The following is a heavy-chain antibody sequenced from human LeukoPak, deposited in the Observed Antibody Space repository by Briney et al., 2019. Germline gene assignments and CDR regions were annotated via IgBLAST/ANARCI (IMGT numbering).Heavy chain of an antibody. CDR1: GGSISSYY. D-gene: IGHD1-26*01. V-gene: IGHV4-59*01. J-gene: IGHJ4*02. CDR3: ARVSSGSNLYFDY. CDR2: IYYSGNT. Sequence: SETLSHTCTVSGGSISSYYWSWIRQPPGKGLEWIGYIYYSGNTNYNPSLKSRVTISVDTSKNQFSLNLNSVTAADTVVYYCARVSSGSNLYFDYWGQGTLATVSS.